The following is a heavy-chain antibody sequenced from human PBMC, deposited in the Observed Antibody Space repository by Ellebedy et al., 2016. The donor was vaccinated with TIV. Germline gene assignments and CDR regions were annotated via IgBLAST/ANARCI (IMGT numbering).Heavy chain of an antibody. CDR1: TFPFSRFG. D-gene: IGHD4-11*01. J-gene: IGHJ6*02. CDR3: AILRVRDYNTLDV. V-gene: IGHV3-48*04. Sequence: GESLKISXSASTFPFSRFGMNWVRQAPGKGLEWVSYISLSSTTTYYADSVKGRFTITRDNAKNSVYLQMNSLGAEDTAVYYCAILRVRDYNTLDVWGQGTTVTVSS. CDR2: ISLSSTTT.